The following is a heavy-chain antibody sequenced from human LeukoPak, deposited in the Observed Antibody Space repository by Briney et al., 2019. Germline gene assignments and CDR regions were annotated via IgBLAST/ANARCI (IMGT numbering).Heavy chain of an antibody. CDR1: GFTFTSSA. Sequence: SVKVSCKASGFTFTSSAVQWVRQARGQRLEWIGWIVVGSGNTNYVQKFQERVTITRDMSTSTAYMELSSLRSEDTAVYYCAARNAYGDYTLYFDYWGQGTLVTVSS. J-gene: IGHJ4*02. D-gene: IGHD4-17*01. CDR2: IVVGSGNT. V-gene: IGHV1-58*01. CDR3: AARNAYGDYTLYFDY.